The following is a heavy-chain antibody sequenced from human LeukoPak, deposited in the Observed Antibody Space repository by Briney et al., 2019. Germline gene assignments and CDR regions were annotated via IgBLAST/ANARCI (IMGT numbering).Heavy chain of an antibody. Sequence: ASVKVSCKTSGYTFTSYAMHWVRQAPGQRLEWMGWMNPNSGNTGYAQNFQGRLTMTRNTSISTVYMELSSLRSEDTAVYYCARGPRSGDLSLGYWFDPWGQGTLVSVSS. V-gene: IGHV1-8*02. D-gene: IGHD3-10*02. CDR1: GYTFTSYA. CDR2: MNPNSGNT. J-gene: IGHJ5*02. CDR3: ARGPRSGDLSLGYWFDP.